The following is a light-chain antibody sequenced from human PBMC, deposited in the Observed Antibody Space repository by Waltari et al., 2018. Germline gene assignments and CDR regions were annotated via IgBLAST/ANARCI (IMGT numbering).Light chain of an antibody. J-gene: IGKJ2*01. CDR2: KAS. V-gene: IGKV1-5*03. CDR3: QQYNESPYT. CDR1: QSISTW. Sequence: DIQMTQSPSTLSASVGDRVTITCRASQSISTWLAWYQQIPGEAPKLLIYKASSLESGVPARFSGSGSGTEFTLTIIILRPDDFSTYYCQQYNESPYTFGQGTKLEIK.